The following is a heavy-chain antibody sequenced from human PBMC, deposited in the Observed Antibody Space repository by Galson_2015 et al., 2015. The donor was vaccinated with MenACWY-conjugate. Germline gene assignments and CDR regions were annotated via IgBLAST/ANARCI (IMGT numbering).Heavy chain of an antibody. CDR3: ARIRGYTPDY. CDR1: GFSLSTNATR. J-gene: IGHJ4*02. CDR2: IDWDDDK. D-gene: IGHD5-18*01. Sequence: PALVKPTQTLTLTCTFSGFSLSTNATRVSWVRQPPGKALEWLARIDWDDDKFYSTSLKTRLTISKDTSKNQVVLTMTNVDPVDTATYYCARIRGYTPDYWGQGTLVTVSS. V-gene: IGHV2-70*04.